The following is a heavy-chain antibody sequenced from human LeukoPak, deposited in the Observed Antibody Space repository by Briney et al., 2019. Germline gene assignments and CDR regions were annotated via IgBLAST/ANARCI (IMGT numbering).Heavy chain of an antibody. CDR3: ARDRCNGGYCSSWNYMDV. D-gene: IGHD2-15*01. J-gene: IGHJ6*03. Sequence: GASVKVSCKASGYTFTSYGISWVRQAPGQGLEWMGWIHPNSGGTKFAQKFQGRVTLSRDASLKTVYMELSSLRSDDTAIYYCARDRCNGGYCSSWNYMDVWGKGTMVTVSS. CDR2: IHPNSGGT. V-gene: IGHV1-2*02. CDR1: GYTFTSYG.